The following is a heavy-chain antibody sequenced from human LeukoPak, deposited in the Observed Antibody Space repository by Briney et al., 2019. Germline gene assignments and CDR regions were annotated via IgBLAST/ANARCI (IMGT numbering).Heavy chain of an antibody. CDR2: TSGSGGST. Sequence: PGGSLRLSCAASGFTFSSYAMSWVRQAPGKGLEWVSATSGSGGSTYYADSVKGRFTISRDNSKNTLYLQMNSLRAEDTAVYYCTKAFNGGYGWFDPWGQGTLVTVSS. CDR1: GFTFSSYA. V-gene: IGHV3-23*01. CDR3: TKAFNGGYGWFDP. D-gene: IGHD5-18*01. J-gene: IGHJ5*02.